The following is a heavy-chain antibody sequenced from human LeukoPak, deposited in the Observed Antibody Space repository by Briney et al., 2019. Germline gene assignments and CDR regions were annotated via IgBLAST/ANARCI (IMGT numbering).Heavy chain of an antibody. CDR3: ARDDYGDYRPGDAFDI. D-gene: IGHD4-17*01. J-gene: IGHJ3*02. Sequence: GGSLRLSCAASGFTFSSYGMHWVRQAPGKGLEWVAVIWYDGSNKYYADSVKGRFTISRDNSKNTLYLQMNSLRAEDTAVYYCARDDYGDYRPGDAFDIWGQGTMVTVSS. V-gene: IGHV3-33*01. CDR1: GFTFSSYG. CDR2: IWYDGSNK.